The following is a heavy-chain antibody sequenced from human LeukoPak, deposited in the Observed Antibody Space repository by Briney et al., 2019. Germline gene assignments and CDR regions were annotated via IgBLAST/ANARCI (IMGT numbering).Heavy chain of an antibody. D-gene: IGHD2-2*01. V-gene: IGHV4-59*01. CDR2: IYYSGST. J-gene: IGHJ4*02. CDR3: AGSTGDYFDY. Sequence: SETLLTCTVSGGSISSYYWSWIRQPPGKGLEWIGYIYYSGSTNYNPSLKSRVTISVDTSKNQFSLKLSSVTAADTAVYYCAGSTGDYFDYWGQGTLVTVSS. CDR1: GGSISSYY.